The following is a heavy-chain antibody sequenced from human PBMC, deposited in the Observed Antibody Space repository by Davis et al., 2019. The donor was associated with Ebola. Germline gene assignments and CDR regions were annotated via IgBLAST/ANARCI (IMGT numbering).Heavy chain of an antibody. V-gene: IGHV4-39*01. CDR1: GASINSNVNF. D-gene: IGHD5-12*01. CDR3: ARHTSYSGYISAFDH. J-gene: IGHJ4*02. Sequence: PSETLSLTCTVSGASINSNVNFWGWIRQSPGKGLEWIGSCNYRGTAYYRPSLKTRVTISFDTPRNQVSLSLRSLTAADTAVYFCARHTSYSGYISAFDHWGQGALVTVSS. CDR2: CNYRGTA.